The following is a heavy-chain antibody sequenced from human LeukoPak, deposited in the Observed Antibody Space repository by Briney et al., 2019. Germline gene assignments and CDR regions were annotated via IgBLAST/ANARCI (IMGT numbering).Heavy chain of an antibody. J-gene: IGHJ4*02. CDR1: GGSISSSNYY. CDR2: IYYSGST. Sequence: SWETLSLTCTVSGGSISSSNYYWGWIRQPPGKGLEWIGSIYYSGSTYYNPSLKSRVTISVDTSKNQFSLKLSSVSAADTAVYYCARQSASDYYDSSDSFDYWGQGTLVTVSS. D-gene: IGHD3-22*01. CDR3: ARQSASDYYDSSDSFDY. V-gene: IGHV4-39*01.